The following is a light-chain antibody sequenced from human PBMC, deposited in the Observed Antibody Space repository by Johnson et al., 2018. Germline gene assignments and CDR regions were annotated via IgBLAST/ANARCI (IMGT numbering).Light chain of an antibody. CDR1: SSNIGNNY. J-gene: IGLJ1*01. CDR2: ENN. CDR3: GTWYSRLSAGKV. Sequence: QSVLTQPPSVSAAPGQKVTISCSGSSSNIGNNYVSWYQQLPGTAPKLLIYENNKRPSGIPDRFSGSKSGTSATLGITGLQTGDEADYYCGTWYSRLSAGKVCGTGTKGTDL. V-gene: IGLV1-51*02.